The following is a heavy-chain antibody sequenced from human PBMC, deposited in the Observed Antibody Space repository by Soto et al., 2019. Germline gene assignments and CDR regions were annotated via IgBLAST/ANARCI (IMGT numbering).Heavy chain of an antibody. J-gene: IGHJ6*02. CDR3: ARDTSGYQTYYYGMDV. V-gene: IGHV1-46*01. D-gene: IGHD6-25*01. Sequence: ASVKVSCKASGYTFTSYYMHWVRQAPGQGLEWMGIINLSGGSTSYAQKFQGRVTMTRDTSTSTVYMELSSLRSEDTAMYYCARDTSGYQTYYYGMDVWAQGTTVTVSS. CDR2: INLSGGST. CDR1: GYTFTSYY.